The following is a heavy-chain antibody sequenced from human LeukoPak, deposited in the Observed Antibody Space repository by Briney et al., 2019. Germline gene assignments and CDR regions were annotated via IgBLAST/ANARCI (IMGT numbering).Heavy chain of an antibody. Sequence: GGSLRLSCAASGFAFSSYSMNWVRQAPGKGLEWVSSISSRSSYIYHADSVKGRFTISRDNAKNSLYLQMNSLRAEDTAVYYCAREAYYYDSSGYVHDAFDIWGQGTVVTVSS. CDR2: ISSRSSYI. CDR3: AREAYYYDSSGYVHDAFDI. CDR1: GFAFSSYS. V-gene: IGHV3-21*01. J-gene: IGHJ3*02. D-gene: IGHD3-22*01.